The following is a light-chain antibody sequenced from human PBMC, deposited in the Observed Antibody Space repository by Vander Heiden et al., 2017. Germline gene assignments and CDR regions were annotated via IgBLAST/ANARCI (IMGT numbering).Light chain of an antibody. Sequence: EIVLTQCPGTLSLSPGERATLPCRASQSVSSSYLAWYQQKPGQAPRLLIYGASSRATGIPDRFSGSGSGTDFTLTISRLEPEDFAVYYCQQYGSSPWTFGQGTKVEIK. CDR3: QQYGSSPWT. J-gene: IGKJ1*01. CDR1: QSVSSSY. V-gene: IGKV3-20*01. CDR2: GAS.